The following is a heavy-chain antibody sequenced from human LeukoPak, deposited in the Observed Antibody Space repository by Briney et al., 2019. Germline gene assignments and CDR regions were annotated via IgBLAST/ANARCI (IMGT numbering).Heavy chain of an antibody. D-gene: IGHD3-10*01. CDR2: ISGSGHNT. V-gene: IGHV3-23*01. Sequence: GGSLRLSCTASGFTFSSYAMTWVRQAPGKGLEWVSAISGSGHNTYYADSVKGRFTISRDNSKNTVYLQMNSLRAEDTALYYCAKWREGTMVYFDYWGQGTLVTVSS. J-gene: IGHJ4*02. CDR3: AKWREGTMVYFDY. CDR1: GFTFSSYA.